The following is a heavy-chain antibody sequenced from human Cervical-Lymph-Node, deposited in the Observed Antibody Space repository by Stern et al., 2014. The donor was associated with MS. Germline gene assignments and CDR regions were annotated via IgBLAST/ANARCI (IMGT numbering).Heavy chain of an antibody. CDR1: GGTFSKFP. CDR3: ALSSETSDRWYSLGYDL. V-gene: IGHV1-69*01. J-gene: IGHJ5*02. Sequence: QVQLVQSGAEVMKPWSSVKVSCKASGGTFSKFPSSWVRQDPGQVLEWMGGIFSVFGTPTYAQEFRGRVTITADVSTSTVYMELSSLRSDDTAVYYCALSSETSDRWYSLGYDLWGQGTLVTVSS. CDR2: IFSVFGTP. D-gene: IGHD6-13*01.